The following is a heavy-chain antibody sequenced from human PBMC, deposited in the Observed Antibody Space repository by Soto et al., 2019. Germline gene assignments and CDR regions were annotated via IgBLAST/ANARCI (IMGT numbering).Heavy chain of an antibody. Sequence: GESLKISCQASGYSFISSWIGWVRQMPGKGQEWMGIIYPGDSDTRYSPSFQGQVTISADKSTSTAYLQWSSLKASDTATYYCARMMAASGTAFDYWGQGALGTVCS. D-gene: IGHD6-13*01. J-gene: IGHJ4*02. V-gene: IGHV5-51*01. CDR1: GYSFISSW. CDR3: ARMMAASGTAFDY. CDR2: IYPGDSDT.